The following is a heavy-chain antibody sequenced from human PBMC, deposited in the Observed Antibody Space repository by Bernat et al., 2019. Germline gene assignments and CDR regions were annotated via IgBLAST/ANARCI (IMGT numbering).Heavy chain of an antibody. J-gene: IGHJ3*02. CDR2: ISGDGGST. CDR3: VASIAVAGTGAFDI. Sequence: EVQLVESGGGVVQPGGSLRLSCAASGFTFDDYVMHWVRQAPGKGLEWVSLISGDGGSTYYADSVKGRFTISRDNSKNSLYLQMNSLRTEDTALYYCVASIAVAGTGAFDIWGQGTMVTVSS. D-gene: IGHD6-19*01. V-gene: IGHV3-43*02. CDR1: GFTFDDYV.